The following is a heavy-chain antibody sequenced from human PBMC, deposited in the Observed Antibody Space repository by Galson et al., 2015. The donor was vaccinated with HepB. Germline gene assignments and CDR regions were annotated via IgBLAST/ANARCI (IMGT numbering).Heavy chain of an antibody. CDR1: GYSFAKYG. CDR2: ISAYNEHI. CDR3: ARDVDWALDY. V-gene: IGHV1-18*01. D-gene: IGHD3-9*01. J-gene: IGHJ4*02. Sequence: SVKVSCKASGYSFAKYGISWVRQAPGQGLEWMGWISAYNEHINYAQNFQGRVTMTTETSTNTAYMELRSLRSADTAVYYCARDVDWALDYWGQGTLVTVSS.